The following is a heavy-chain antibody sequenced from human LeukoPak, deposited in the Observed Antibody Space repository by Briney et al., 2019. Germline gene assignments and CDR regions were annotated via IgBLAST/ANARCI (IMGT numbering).Heavy chain of an antibody. CDR1: GGSITTSSYY. D-gene: IGHD1-20*01. CDR2: IYYSGNT. Sequence: SETLSLTCTVSGGSITTSSYYWGWIRQPPGKGLEWIGIIYYSGNTYYNPSLKSRVTISVDTSKNQFSLKLSSVTAADTAVYYCARNELTGTAKGYFDFWGQGILVTVSS. J-gene: IGHJ4*02. CDR3: ARNELTGTAKGYFDF. V-gene: IGHV4-39*01.